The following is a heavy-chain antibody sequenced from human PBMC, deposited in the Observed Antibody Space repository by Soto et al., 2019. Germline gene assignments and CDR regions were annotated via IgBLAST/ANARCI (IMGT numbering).Heavy chain of an antibody. Sequence: QVQLVESGGGVVQPGESLRLSCSASGFSLNNYAMHWVRQAPGKGLEWVALMSDGMRNKNYADSVKGRFAISRDISKNTLFLQMSSLRAEDTAIYYCAKDGRLRGYYFDFWGQGTLVIVSS. CDR2: MSDGMRNK. V-gene: IGHV3-30*18. CDR3: AKDGRLRGYYFDF. D-gene: IGHD2-8*01. CDR1: GFSLNNYA. J-gene: IGHJ4*02.